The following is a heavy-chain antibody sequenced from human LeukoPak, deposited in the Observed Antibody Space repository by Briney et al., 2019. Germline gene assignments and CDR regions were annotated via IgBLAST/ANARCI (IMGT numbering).Heavy chain of an antibody. D-gene: IGHD2-15*01. J-gene: IGHJ2*01. V-gene: IGHV4-59*01. CDR1: GGSISSYY. Sequence: SETLSLTCTVSGGSISSYYWSWIRQPPGKGLEWIGYIYYSGSTNYNPSLKRRVTIPVDTSKNQFSLKLSSVTAADTAVYYCARDRGIVVVRSWYFDLGGRGTLATVSS. CDR3: ARDRGIVVVRSWYFDL. CDR2: IYYSGST.